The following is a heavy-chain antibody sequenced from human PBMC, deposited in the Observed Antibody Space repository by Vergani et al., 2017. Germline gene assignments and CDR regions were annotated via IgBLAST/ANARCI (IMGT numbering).Heavy chain of an antibody. Sequence: QVQLQESGPGLVKPSETLSLTCNVSGGSISSYYWSWIRKPPGKGLEWIGYIYYSGSTNYNPSLKSRVTISVDTSKNQFSLKLSSVPAADTAVYYCARDTGMGFDYWGQGTLVTVSS. D-gene: IGHD3-10*01. CDR3: ARDTGMGFDY. J-gene: IGHJ4*02. CDR1: GGSISSYY. V-gene: IGHV4-59*01. CDR2: IYYSGST.